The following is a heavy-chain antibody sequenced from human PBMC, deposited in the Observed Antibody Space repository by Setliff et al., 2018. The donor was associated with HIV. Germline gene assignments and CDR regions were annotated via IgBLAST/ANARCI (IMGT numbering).Heavy chain of an antibody. CDR1: RRTFNSHT. D-gene: IGHD3-3*01. CDR3: ARDRGGGLQFLEWTGQYYMDV. V-gene: IGHV1-69*04. CDR2: IIPILGVA. J-gene: IGHJ6*03. Sequence: SVKVSCKASRRTFNSHTINWVRQAPGQELDWMGRIIPILGVANYAQRFQGKVTITSDKSTSTAYMELRSLRFDDTAVYYFARDRGGGLQFLEWTGQYYMDVWGKGTTVTVSS.